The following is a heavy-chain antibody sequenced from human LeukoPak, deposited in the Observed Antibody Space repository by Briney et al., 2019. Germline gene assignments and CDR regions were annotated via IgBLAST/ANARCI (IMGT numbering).Heavy chain of an antibody. J-gene: IGHJ4*02. CDR1: GYTFTGYY. D-gene: IGHD3-3*01. V-gene: IGHV1-2*06. CDR2: INPNRGGT. CDR3: AFLEEWSNFDY. Sequence: GASVKVSCKASGYTFTGYYMHWVRQAPGQGLEWMGRINPNRGGTNYAQKFQGRVTMTRDTSISTAYMELSRLRSDDTAVYYCAFLEEWSNFDYWGQGTLVTVSS.